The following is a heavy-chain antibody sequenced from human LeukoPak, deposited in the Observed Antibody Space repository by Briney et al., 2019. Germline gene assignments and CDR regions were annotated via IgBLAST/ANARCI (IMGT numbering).Heavy chain of an antibody. CDR3: AKDTVSYSSGWYGMDV. CDR1: GFTFDDYA. D-gene: IGHD6-19*01. J-gene: IGHJ6*02. CDR2: ISWNSGSI. V-gene: IGHV3-9*01. Sequence: GRSLRLSCAASGFTFDDYAMHWVRQAPGKGLEWVSGISWNSGSIGYADSVKGRFSISRDNAKNSLYLQMNSLRAEDTALYHCAKDTVSYSSGWYGMDVWGQGTTVTVSS.